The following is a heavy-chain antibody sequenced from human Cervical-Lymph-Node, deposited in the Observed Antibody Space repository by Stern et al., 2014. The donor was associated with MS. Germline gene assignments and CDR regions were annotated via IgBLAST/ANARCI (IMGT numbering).Heavy chain of an antibody. CDR3: ARDPDRNGMDV. Sequence: VQLVESGGGVVQPGRSLRLSCAASGFTFSSYAMHWVRQAPGKGLEWVAVISYDGSNKYYADSVKGRFTISRDNSKNTLYLQMNSLRAEDTAVYYCARDPDRNGMDVWGQGTTVTVSS. D-gene: IGHD3-22*01. J-gene: IGHJ6*02. V-gene: IGHV3-30-3*01. CDR2: ISYDGSNK. CDR1: GFTFSSYA.